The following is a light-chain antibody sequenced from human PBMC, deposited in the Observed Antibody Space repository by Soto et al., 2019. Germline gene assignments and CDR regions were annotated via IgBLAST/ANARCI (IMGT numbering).Light chain of an antibody. CDR2: GAS. V-gene: IGKV3-20*01. CDR3: QQYGSSPPT. Sequence: EIVLTQSPGTLSLSPGERATLSCRASQSVDSSYTAWYQQKPGQAPRLLIYGASNRATGIPDRFSGTGSGTDFTLTISRLEPEDFVVYYCQQYGSSPPTFGPGTKVDIK. CDR1: QSVDSSY. J-gene: IGKJ3*01.